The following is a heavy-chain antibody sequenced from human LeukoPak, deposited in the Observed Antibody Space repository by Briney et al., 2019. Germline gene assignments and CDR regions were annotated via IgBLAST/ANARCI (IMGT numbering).Heavy chain of an antibody. CDR3: AREAHGGWPSFDY. CDR1: GFTFSSYW. D-gene: IGHD6-19*01. J-gene: IGHJ4*02. CDR2: IKQDGSEK. V-gene: IGHV3-7*01. Sequence: GGSLRLSCAAAGFTFSSYWMSWVRQAPGKGLEWVANIKQDGSEKYYVDSVKGRFTISRDNAKNSLYLQMNSLRAEDTAVHYCAREAHGGWPSFDYWGQGTLVTVSS.